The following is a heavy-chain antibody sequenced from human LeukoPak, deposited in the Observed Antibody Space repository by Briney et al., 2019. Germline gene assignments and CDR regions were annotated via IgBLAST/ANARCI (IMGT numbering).Heavy chain of an antibody. Sequence: SEPLSLTCTVSGGSISSSYWSWIRQPAGKGLEWIGRICTSGTTDYNPSLKSRVPMSVDTSKNQFSLKLTSVTAADTAVYYCARDFGFGSAWGQGAPVSVSS. CDR1: GGSISSSY. CDR2: ICTSGTT. V-gene: IGHV4-4*07. CDR3: ARDFGFGSA. J-gene: IGHJ5*02. D-gene: IGHD6-19*01.